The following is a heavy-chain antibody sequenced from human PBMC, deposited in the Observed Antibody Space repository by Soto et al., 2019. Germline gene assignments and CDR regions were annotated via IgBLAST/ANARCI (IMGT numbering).Heavy chain of an antibody. Sequence: EVHLVESGGGLVKPGGSLRLSCAVSGFTFSSCTMNWVRQAPGKGLEWVSSISPSTSHIYYADSVKGRFTISRDNAKNSLFLQRISVRAEDTAVYYCSGCSGGACHQNYGMDVWGQGPTVTVSS. CDR3: SGCSGGACHQNYGMDV. V-gene: IGHV3-21*01. CDR2: ISPSTSHI. D-gene: IGHD2-15*01. CDR1: GFTFSSCT. J-gene: IGHJ6*02.